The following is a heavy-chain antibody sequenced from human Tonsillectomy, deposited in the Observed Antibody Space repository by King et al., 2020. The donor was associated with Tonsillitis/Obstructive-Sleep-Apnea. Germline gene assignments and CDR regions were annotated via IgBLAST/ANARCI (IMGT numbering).Heavy chain of an antibody. J-gene: IGHJ5*02. Sequence: VQLVESGGGLVKPGGSLRLSCAASGFTFSNAWMSWVRQAPGKGLEWVGRIKSKTEGGTTDYAAPVTGRFTISRDDSKNTLYMQMNSLKTEDTAVYYCTXXERYSSSWYDXXGQGTLVTVSS. D-gene: IGHD6-13*01. CDR2: IKSKTEGGTT. CDR3: TXXERYSSSWYDX. V-gene: IGHV3-15*05. CDR1: GFTFSNAW.